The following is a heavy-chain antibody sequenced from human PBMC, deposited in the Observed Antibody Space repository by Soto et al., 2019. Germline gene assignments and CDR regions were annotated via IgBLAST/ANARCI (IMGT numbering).Heavy chain of an antibody. CDR3: ARGHDICAGWEFTF. CDR2: ISAYNGNI. D-gene: IGHD3-9*01. J-gene: IGHJ4*02. Sequence: QVRLVQSGAEVKKPGASVKVSCKTYGYDFTHYGINWVRQAPGQGLEWMGWISAYNGNIVYAQNFRGRATLTTDTSKGSACMELRSLRSDDTAVYYCARGHDICAGWEFTFWGQGNLVNVPS. V-gene: IGHV1-18*01. CDR1: GYDFTHYG.